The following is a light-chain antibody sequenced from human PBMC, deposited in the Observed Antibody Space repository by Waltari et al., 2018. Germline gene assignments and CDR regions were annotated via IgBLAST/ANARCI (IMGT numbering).Light chain of an antibody. Sequence: DIQMTQSPSTLSASVGDRVTITCRASQSISSLLAWYQQKPGKAPNLRMYKASILESGVPSRFSGSGSGTEVTLTISSLQPDDFATYYCQQYSSYWTFGQGTKVEIK. CDR2: KAS. V-gene: IGKV1-5*03. CDR1: QSISSL. J-gene: IGKJ1*01. CDR3: QQYSSYWT.